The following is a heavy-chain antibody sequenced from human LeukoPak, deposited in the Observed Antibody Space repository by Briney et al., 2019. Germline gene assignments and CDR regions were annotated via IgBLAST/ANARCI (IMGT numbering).Heavy chain of an antibody. Sequence: SETLSLTCTVSGGSLSTYYWNWIRQPPGKGLEWIGSIYYSGSTYYNPSLKSRVTISVDTSKNQFSLKLSSVTAADTAVYYCASQIAVAADYYYYGMDVWGQGTTVTVSS. CDR1: GGSLSTYY. J-gene: IGHJ6*02. D-gene: IGHD6-19*01. CDR2: IYYSGST. V-gene: IGHV4-39*01. CDR3: ASQIAVAADYYYYGMDV.